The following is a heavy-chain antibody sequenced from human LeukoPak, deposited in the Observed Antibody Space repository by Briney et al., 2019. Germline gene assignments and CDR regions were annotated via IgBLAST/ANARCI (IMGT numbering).Heavy chain of an antibody. Sequence: NPSETLSLTCTVSGYSISSGYYWGWIRQPPGKGLEWIGSIYHSGSTYYNPSLKSRVTISVDTSKNQFSLKLSSVTAADTTVYYCARDVDLSGSYFFDYWGQGTLVTVSS. V-gene: IGHV4-38-2*02. D-gene: IGHD1-26*01. CDR1: GYSISSGYY. CDR3: ARDVDLSGSYFFDY. J-gene: IGHJ4*02. CDR2: IYHSGST.